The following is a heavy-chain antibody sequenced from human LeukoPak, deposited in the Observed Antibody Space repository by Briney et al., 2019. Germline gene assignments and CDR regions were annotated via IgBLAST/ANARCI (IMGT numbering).Heavy chain of an antibody. V-gene: IGHV5-51*01. CDR1: GYIFTSCS. CDR2: IFPGDSDT. D-gene: IGHD3-22*01. J-gene: IGHJ3*02. Sequence: GESLKISCKGSGYIFTSCSIGWVRQLPGKGLEWLGIIFPGDSDTRYSPSFQGQVTITADKSISTAYLQWSSLKASDTAMYYCARLTVRGYYDSSGYPSDAFDIWGQGTMVTVSS. CDR3: ARLTVRGYYDSSGYPSDAFDI.